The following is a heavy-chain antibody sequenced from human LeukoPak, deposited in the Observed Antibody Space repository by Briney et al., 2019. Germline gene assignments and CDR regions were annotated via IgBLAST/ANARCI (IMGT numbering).Heavy chain of an antibody. CDR3: ARSVSRYCSSNSCHPLDY. D-gene: IGHD2-2*01. CDR2: IYHSGST. Sequence: SQTLSLTCTVSGGSISSGDYYWSWFRQPPGKGLEWIGYIYHSGSTYYNPSLKSRVTISVDTSKNQFSLKLSSVTAADTAVYYCARSVSRYCSSNSCHPLDYWGQGTLVTVSS. J-gene: IGHJ4*02. V-gene: IGHV4-30-4*01. CDR1: GGSISSGDYY.